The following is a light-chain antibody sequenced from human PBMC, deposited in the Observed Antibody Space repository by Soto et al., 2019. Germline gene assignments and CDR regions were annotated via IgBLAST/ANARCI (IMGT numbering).Light chain of an antibody. CDR2: EVS. CDR1: SSDVGGYNY. J-gene: IGLJ2*01. V-gene: IGLV2-8*01. Sequence: QSVLTQPPSASGSPGQSVTISCTGTSSDVGGYNYVSWYQQHPGKAPKLMIYEVSKRPSGVPDRFSGSKSGNTASLTVSGFPAEDEADYYCSSYAGSNNLGVFGGGTKLTVL. CDR3: SSYAGSNNLGV.